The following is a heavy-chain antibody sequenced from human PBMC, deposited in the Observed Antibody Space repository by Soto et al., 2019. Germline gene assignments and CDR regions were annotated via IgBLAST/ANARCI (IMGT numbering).Heavy chain of an antibody. V-gene: IGHV3-30-3*01. Sequence: PGGSLRLSCAASGFTFSSYGLPCVRQAPCRGLEWLAVISYDGSNKYYADSVKGRFTISRDNSKNTLYLQMNSLRAEDTAVYYCARSPREYYFDYWGQGTLVNVSS. CDR3: ARSPREYYFDY. J-gene: IGHJ4*02. CDR2: ISYDGSNK. CDR1: GFTFSSYG.